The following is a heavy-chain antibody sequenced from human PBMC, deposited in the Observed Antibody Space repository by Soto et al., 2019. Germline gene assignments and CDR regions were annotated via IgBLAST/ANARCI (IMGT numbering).Heavy chain of an antibody. CDR3: ARHEGNGNVWPLDY. CDR2: IHYSGST. Sequence: PSETLSLTCAVSGGSISSGGYSWSWIRQPPGKGLEWIGYIHYSGSTYYMPSLRSRVTLSVDTSKNQFSLRLTSVTAEDTAVYYCARHEGNGNVWPLDYWGQGILVTVSS. V-gene: IGHV4-30-2*03. D-gene: IGHD2-8*01. CDR1: GGSISSGGYS. J-gene: IGHJ4*02.